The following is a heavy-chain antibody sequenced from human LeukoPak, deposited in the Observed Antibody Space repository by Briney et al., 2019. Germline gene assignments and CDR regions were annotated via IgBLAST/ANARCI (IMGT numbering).Heavy chain of an antibody. CDR3: ARSTVTTGLAFDY. CDR2: ISSSSSYI. J-gene: IGHJ4*02. D-gene: IGHD4-11*01. CDR1: GFTFSSYS. V-gene: IGHV3-21*01. Sequence: GGSLRLSCAASGFTFSSYSMNWVRQAPGKELEWVSSISSSSSYIYYADSVKGRFTISRDNAKNSLYLQMNSLRAEDTAVYYCARSTVTTGLAFDYWGQGTLVTVSS.